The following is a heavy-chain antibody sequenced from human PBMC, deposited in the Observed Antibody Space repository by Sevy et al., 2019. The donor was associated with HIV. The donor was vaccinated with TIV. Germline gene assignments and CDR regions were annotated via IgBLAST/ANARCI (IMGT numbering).Heavy chain of an antibody. CDR3: ARVSSLIVVVPAAIEDYYYYMDV. V-gene: IGHV4-31*03. Sequence: SETLSLTCTVSGGSISSGGYYWSWIRQHPGKGLEWIGYIYYSGSTYYNPSLKSRVTISVDTSKNQFSLKLSSVTAADTAVYYCARVSSLIVVVPAAIEDYYYYMDVWGEGTTVTVSS. CDR1: GGSISSGGYY. D-gene: IGHD2-2*01. J-gene: IGHJ6*03. CDR2: IYYSGST.